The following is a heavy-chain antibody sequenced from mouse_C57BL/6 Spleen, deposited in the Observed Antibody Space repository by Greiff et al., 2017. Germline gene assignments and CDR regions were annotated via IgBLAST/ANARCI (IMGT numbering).Heavy chain of an antibody. CDR2: IYPRDGST. D-gene: IGHD2-4*01. CDR3: ASSAGTYDYDVWFAY. J-gene: IGHJ3*01. CDR1: GYTFTSYD. V-gene: IGHV1-85*01. Sequence: VQLQQSGPELVKPGASVKLSCKASGYTFTSYDINWVKQRPGQGLEWIGWIYPRDGSTKYNEKFKGKATLTVDPSSSTASMELHSLTSEDAAVYFCASSAGTYDYDVWFAYWGQGTLVTVSA.